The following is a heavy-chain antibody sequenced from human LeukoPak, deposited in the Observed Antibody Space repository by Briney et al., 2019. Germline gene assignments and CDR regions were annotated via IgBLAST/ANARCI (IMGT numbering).Heavy chain of an antibody. CDR1: RVTFSGYT. J-gene: IGHJ4*02. Sequence: TGGSLRLSCTASRVTFSGYTMNWVRQAPGKGLEWVSSISSRSSDIYYAASVKGRFTISRDNAHNTLYLQMNSLRAEDTAVYYCARGSQSTWGFFAYWGQGTRVTVSS. D-gene: IGHD1-1*01. V-gene: IGHV3-21*01. CDR3: ARGSQSTWGFFAY. CDR2: ISSRSSDI.